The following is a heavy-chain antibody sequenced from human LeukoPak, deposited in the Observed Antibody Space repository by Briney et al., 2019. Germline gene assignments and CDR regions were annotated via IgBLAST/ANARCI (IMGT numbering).Heavy chain of an antibody. CDR3: ARGLPYSSGVGYYYCYGMDV. D-gene: IGHD6-19*01. J-gene: IGHJ6*02. CDR1: GYTVTSYD. Sequence: ASVKVSCKASGYTVTSYDINWVRQATGQGLEWMGWMNPDSGNTGYAQKFQGRVTMTRNTSISTAYMELSSLRSEDTAVYYCARGLPYSSGVGYYYCYGMDVWGQGTTVIVSS. V-gene: IGHV1-8*01. CDR2: MNPDSGNT.